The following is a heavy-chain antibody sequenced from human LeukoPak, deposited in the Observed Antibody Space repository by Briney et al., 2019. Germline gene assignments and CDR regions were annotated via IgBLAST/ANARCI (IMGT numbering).Heavy chain of an antibody. CDR2: ISYDGSNK. CDR1: GFTFSSYG. CDR3: AKLSGMTLDY. D-gene: IGHD1-26*01. Sequence: QPGGSLRLSCAASGFTFSSYGMHWVRQAPGKGLEWVAVISYDGSNKYYADSVKGRFTISRDNSKNTLYLQMNSLRAEDTAVYYCAKLSGMTLDYWGQGTLVTVSS. V-gene: IGHV3-30*18. J-gene: IGHJ4*02.